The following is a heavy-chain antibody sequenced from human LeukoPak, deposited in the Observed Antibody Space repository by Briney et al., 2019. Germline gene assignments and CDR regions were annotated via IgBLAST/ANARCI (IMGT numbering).Heavy chain of an antibody. CDR1: GGSISSSSYY. CDR3: ARDGSGSYYYYYYYYMDV. D-gene: IGHD1-26*01. CDR2: IYYSGST. Sequence: PSETLSLTCTVSGGSISSSSYYWGWIRQPPGKGLEWIGSIYYSGSTYYNPSLQSRVTISVDTSKNQFSLKLSSVTAADTAVYYCARDGSGSYYYYYYYYMDVWGKGTTVTVSS. J-gene: IGHJ6*03. V-gene: IGHV4-39*07.